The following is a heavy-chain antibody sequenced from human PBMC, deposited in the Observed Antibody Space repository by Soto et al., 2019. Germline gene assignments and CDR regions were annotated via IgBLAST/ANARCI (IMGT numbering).Heavy chain of an antibody. CDR3: AHSYCSSTSCGLHWFDP. D-gene: IGHD2-2*01. CDR1: GYTFTSYV. Sequence: GASVKVSCKASGYTFTSYVISWVRQAPGQGLEWMGWISAYNGNTNYAQKLQGRVTMTTDTSTSTAYMELRSLRSDDTAVYYCAHSYCSSTSCGLHWFDPWGQGTLVTVSS. V-gene: IGHV1-18*01. J-gene: IGHJ5*02. CDR2: ISAYNGNT.